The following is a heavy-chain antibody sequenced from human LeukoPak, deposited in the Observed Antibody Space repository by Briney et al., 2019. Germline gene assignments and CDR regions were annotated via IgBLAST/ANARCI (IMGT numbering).Heavy chain of an antibody. D-gene: IGHD6-25*01. V-gene: IGHV3-23*01. J-gene: IGHJ6*02. Sequence: GGSLRLSCVASGFTLSSHWMSWVRQSPGKGLEWVSAISGSGGSTYYADSVKGRFTISRDNSKNTLYLQMNSLRAEDTAVYYCAKGVSDLDVWGQGTTVTVSS. CDR3: AKGVSDLDV. CDR1: GFTLSSHW. CDR2: ISGSGGST.